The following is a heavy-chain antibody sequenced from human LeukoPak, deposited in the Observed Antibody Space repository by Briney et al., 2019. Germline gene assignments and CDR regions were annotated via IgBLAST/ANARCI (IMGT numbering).Heavy chain of an antibody. Sequence: SETLSLTCSVSGGSISSSTYYWGWIRQPPGMGLEWVGSISNSGSTYYNPSLKSRVTISLDTSKNQFSLKLSSVTAADTAVYYCARDGGKYQLLTRDAFDIWGQGTMVTVSS. CDR2: ISNSGST. V-gene: IGHV4-39*07. CDR1: GGSISSSTYY. CDR3: ARDGGKYQLLTRDAFDI. D-gene: IGHD2-2*01. J-gene: IGHJ3*02.